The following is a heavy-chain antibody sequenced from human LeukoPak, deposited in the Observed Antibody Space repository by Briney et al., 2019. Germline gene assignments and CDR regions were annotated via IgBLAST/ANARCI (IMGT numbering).Heavy chain of an antibody. CDR1: GFTFSSYG. J-gene: IGHJ3*02. CDR2: ISYDGSNK. Sequence: GGSLRLSCVASGFTFSSYGMHWVRQAPGKGLEWVAVISYDGSNKYYADSVKGRFTISRDNSKNTLYLQMNSLRAEDTAVYYCAKEITNKLANDAFDIWGQGTMVTASS. CDR3: AKEITNKLANDAFDI. D-gene: IGHD5-12*01. V-gene: IGHV3-30*18.